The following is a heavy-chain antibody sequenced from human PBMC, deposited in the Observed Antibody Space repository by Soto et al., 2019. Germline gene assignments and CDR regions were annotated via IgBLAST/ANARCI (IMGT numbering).Heavy chain of an antibody. CDR1: GGSISSGGYY. CDR2: IYYSGST. J-gene: IGHJ6*04. V-gene: IGHV4-31*03. D-gene: IGHD2-2*01. CDR3: ARASQYCSSTSCSIMDV. Sequence: SESLSLTCTVSGGSISSGGYYWSWIRQHPGKGLEWIGYIYYSGSTYYNPSLKSRVTISVDTSKNQFSLKLSSVTAADTAVYYCARASQYCSSTSCSIMDVWGKGTTVTVSS.